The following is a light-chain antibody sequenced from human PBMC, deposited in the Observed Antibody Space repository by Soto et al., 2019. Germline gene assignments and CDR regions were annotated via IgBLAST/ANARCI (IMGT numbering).Light chain of an antibody. J-gene: IGLJ2*01. CDR1: SSDVGGYNY. CDR3: SSYTSSSTLVGVV. Sequence: QSALTQPASVSGSPGQSITISCTGTSSDVGGYNYVSWYQQHPGKAPKLMIYDVSNRPSEVSNRFSGSKSGNTASLTISGLQAEDEADYYCSSYTSSSTLVGVVFGGGTKLTVL. CDR2: DVS. V-gene: IGLV2-14*01.